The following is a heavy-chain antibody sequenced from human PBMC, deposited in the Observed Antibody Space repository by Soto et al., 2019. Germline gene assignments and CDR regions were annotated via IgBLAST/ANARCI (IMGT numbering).Heavy chain of an antibody. CDR2: MNPNSGNT. V-gene: IGHV1-8*01. Sequence: QVPLVQSGAEVKKPGASVKVSCKASGYTFTSYDINWVRQATGQGLEWMGWMNPNSGNTGYAQKFQGRVTMTRNTSISTAYMELSSLRSEDTAVYYCARGAYYDFWSGSKPYYYYMDVWGKGTTVTVSS. CDR1: GYTFTSYD. D-gene: IGHD3-3*01. CDR3: ARGAYYDFWSGSKPYYYYMDV. J-gene: IGHJ6*03.